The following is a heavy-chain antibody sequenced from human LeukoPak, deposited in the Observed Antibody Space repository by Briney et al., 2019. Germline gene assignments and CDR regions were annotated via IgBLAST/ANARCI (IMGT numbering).Heavy chain of an antibody. D-gene: IGHD6-19*01. V-gene: IGHV3-21*06. CDR1: GFILSSYS. CDR3: AREPYSSGSYGMDV. Sequence: GGSLRLSCAASGFILSSYSINWVRQAPGKGLEWLSSISGSSSYIFYAGSVKGRFTISRDNAKNSLYLQMNSLRAEDTAVYYCAREPYSSGSYGMDVWGQGTTVTVSS. J-gene: IGHJ6*02. CDR2: ISGSSSYI.